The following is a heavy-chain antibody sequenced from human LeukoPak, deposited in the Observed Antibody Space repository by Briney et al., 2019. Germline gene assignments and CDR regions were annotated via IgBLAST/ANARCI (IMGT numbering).Heavy chain of an antibody. Sequence: GGSLRLSCAVSGFAVSNSFMSWVRQAPGKGLEWLSVIFTGGDTYYAGSVKGRFTISRDNSENTLYLQMNSLTAEDTALYYCVKGSTGVPPLEYWGQGTLVNVSS. V-gene: IGHV3-53*01. D-gene: IGHD1-1*01. CDR1: GFAVSNSF. J-gene: IGHJ4*02. CDR2: IFTGGDT. CDR3: VKGSTGVPPLEY.